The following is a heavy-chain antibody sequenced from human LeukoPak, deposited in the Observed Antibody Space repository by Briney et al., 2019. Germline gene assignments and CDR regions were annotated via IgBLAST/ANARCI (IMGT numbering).Heavy chain of an antibody. D-gene: IGHD6-13*01. J-gene: IGHJ6*03. Sequence: ASVKVSCQASGYTFTSYGISWVREAPGHGLEWMGWISAYNGNTNYAQKLQGRVTMTTDTSTHKAYMAVSGLRAGDTAVVTWARDYHSSRDYYYYYMDVWGKGTTVTVSS. CDR2: ISAYNGNT. CDR3: ARDYHSSRDYYYYYMDV. V-gene: IGHV1-18*01. CDR1: GYTFTSYG.